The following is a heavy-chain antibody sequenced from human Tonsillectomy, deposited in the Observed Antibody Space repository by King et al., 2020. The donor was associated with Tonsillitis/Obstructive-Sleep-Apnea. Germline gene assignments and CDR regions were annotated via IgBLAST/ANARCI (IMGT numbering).Heavy chain of an antibody. J-gene: IGHJ4*02. V-gene: IGHV3-7*01. CDR1: GFTFGSYW. D-gene: IGHD2/OR15-2a*01. CDR2: IKQSGSEK. CDR3: ARSVSYCDGTCDRAETYFDN. Sequence: QLVQSGGGLVQPGGSLRLSCAASGFTFGSYWMSWVRQAPEKGLEWVANIKQSGSEKNYVDSVKGRFTISRDNAKNSLYLQMNSLRAGDTAVYYSARSVSYCDGTCDRAETYFDNGGQGTLVTVSS.